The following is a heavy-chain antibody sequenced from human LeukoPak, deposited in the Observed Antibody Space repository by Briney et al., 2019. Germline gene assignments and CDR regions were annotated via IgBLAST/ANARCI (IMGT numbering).Heavy chain of an antibody. J-gene: IGHJ4*02. CDR2: IYYTVNT. Sequence: ASETLPLTCIVSGGSLNNYFWRWLRQSPGKGLEYIGFIYYTVNTNYDSALKGRVAISVDTSKNQFSLNLNSVTAADTAVYYCARYGAAGYYFDYWGQGILVTVSS. D-gene: IGHD1-1*01. CDR1: GGSLNNYF. CDR3: ARYGAAGYYFDY. V-gene: IGHV4-59*01.